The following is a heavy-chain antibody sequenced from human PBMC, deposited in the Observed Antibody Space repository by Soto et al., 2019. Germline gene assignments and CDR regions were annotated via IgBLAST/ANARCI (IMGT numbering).Heavy chain of an antibody. V-gene: IGHV4-59*01. Sequence: SETLSLTCTVSGGSISSYYWSWIRQPPGKGLEWIGYIHSSGNSNYNPSLKSRVIASADTSKNQFSLKLKSVTAAATAVYYCARGGGLTPNFGYCGQGTLVTVCS. CDR2: IHSSGNS. D-gene: IGHD7-27*01. CDR3: ARGGGLTPNFGY. J-gene: IGHJ4*02. CDR1: GGSISSYY.